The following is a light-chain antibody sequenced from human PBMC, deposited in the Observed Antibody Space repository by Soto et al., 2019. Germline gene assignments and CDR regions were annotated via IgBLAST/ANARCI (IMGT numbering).Light chain of an antibody. Sequence: QSVLTQPRSVSGSPGQSVTISCTGTSSDVGVYNYVSWYQQYPGKAPKIMIYDVSKRPSGVSGVSDRFSGSKSGNTASLTISGLQAEDEADYYCSSFTSTSTYVFGTGTKV. V-gene: IGLV2-11*01. CDR2: DVS. CDR3: SSFTSTSTYV. J-gene: IGLJ1*01. CDR1: SSDVGVYNY.